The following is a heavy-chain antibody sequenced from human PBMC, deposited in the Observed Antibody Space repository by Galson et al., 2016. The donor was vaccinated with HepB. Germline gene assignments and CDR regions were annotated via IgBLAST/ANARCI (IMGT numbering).Heavy chain of an antibody. J-gene: IGHJ4*01. CDR2: ISGVSDRT. V-gene: IGHV3-23*01. CDR1: GFTFSNYA. CDR3: AKESPYSNVRHYYLEN. Sequence: SLRLSCAASGFTFSNYAMSWVRQAPGKGPEWVSAISGVSDRTYYAGSMKDRFIISRDDSGNMLFLQLNSLRAEDTAIYYCAKESPYSNVRHYYLENWGLGTLVTVSS. D-gene: IGHD4-11*01.